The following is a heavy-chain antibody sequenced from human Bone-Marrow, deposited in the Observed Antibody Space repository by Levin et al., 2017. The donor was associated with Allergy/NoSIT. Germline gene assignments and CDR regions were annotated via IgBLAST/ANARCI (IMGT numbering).Heavy chain of an antibody. Sequence: GESLKISCKGSGYIFSSYWIGWVRQMPGKGLEWMGLFDPDDSETKYSPSFQGQVTISVDKSINTAYLQGSSLKASDTAIYYCARQPGITEDGAVMDYWGQGTLVTVSS. J-gene: IGHJ4*02. CDR1: GYIFSSYW. V-gene: IGHV5-51*01. D-gene: IGHD6-13*01. CDR3: ARQPGITEDGAVMDY. CDR2: FDPDDSET.